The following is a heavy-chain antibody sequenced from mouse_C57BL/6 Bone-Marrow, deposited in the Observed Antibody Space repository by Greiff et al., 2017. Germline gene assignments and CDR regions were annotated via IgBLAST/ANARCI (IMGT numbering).Heavy chain of an antibody. Sequence: EVKLQQSGPVLVKPGASVKMSCKASGYTFTDYYMNWVKQSHGKSLEWIGVINPYNGGTSYNQKFKGKATLTVDKSSSTAYMERNSLTSEDSAVYYCAREDDYDGAWFAYWGQGTLVTVSA. CDR1: GYTFTDYY. J-gene: IGHJ3*01. V-gene: IGHV1-19*01. CDR2: INPYNGGT. D-gene: IGHD2-4*01. CDR3: AREDDYDGAWFAY.